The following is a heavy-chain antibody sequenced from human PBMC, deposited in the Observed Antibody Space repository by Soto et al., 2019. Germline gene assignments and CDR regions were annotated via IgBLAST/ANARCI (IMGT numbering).Heavy chain of an antibody. Sequence: GGSLRLSCAASGFTFSSYGMHLVRQAPGKGLEWVALISYDGSNKYYADSVKGRFTISRDNSKNTLSLQVSGLRPEDTAVYYCAKDRDSSGWFSGYYYGVDVWGQGTTVTVSS. J-gene: IGHJ6*02. CDR2: ISYDGSNK. D-gene: IGHD6-19*01. CDR1: GFTFSSYG. CDR3: AKDRDSSGWFSGYYYGVDV. V-gene: IGHV3-30*18.